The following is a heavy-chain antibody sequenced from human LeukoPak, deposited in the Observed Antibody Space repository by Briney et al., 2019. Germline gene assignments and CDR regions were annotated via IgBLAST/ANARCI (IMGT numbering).Heavy chain of an antibody. V-gene: IGHV4-31*03. CDR2: MYFGGNT. J-gene: IGHJ4*02. CDR3: ARGDYYDSSGYSYVRY. Sequence: SETLSLTCTVSGDSITIGGYYWSWVRQHPGKGLEWIGYMYFGGNTYYNPSLKSRITISADTSKNQYSLRLGSVTAADTAVYYCARGDYYDSSGYSYVRYWGQGTQVTVS. CDR1: GDSITIGGYY. D-gene: IGHD3-22*01.